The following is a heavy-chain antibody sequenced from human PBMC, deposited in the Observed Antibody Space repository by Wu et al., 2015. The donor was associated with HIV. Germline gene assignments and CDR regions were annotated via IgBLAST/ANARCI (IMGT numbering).Heavy chain of an antibody. Sequence: QVQLVQSGAEVKKPGASVKVSCKASGYTFTSYGISWVRQAPGQGLEWMGWISAYNGNTNYAQKLQGRVTMTTDTSTSTAYMELRSLRSDDTAVYYCAREAAVAEVYYGMDVVGPRGPRVHRLL. CDR2: ISAYNGNT. CDR3: AREAAVAEVYYGMDV. V-gene: IGHV1-18*01. J-gene: IGHJ6*02. CDR1: GYTFTSYG. D-gene: IGHD6-19*01.